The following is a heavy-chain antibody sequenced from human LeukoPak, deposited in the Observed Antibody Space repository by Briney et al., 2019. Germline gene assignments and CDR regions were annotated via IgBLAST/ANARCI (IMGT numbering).Heavy chain of an antibody. J-gene: IGHJ4*02. CDR1: GGPFSSEA. Sequence: SVKVSCKAFGGPFSSEAISWVRQAPGQGLEWMGGIIPIFGTANYAQKFQGRVTITTDESTSTAYMEVSSLRSEDTAVYYCGRKAGDCGGGSCYSIDYWGQGTLVTVSS. CDR3: GRKAGDCGGGSCYSIDY. D-gene: IGHD2-15*01. CDR2: IIPIFGTA. V-gene: IGHV1-69*05.